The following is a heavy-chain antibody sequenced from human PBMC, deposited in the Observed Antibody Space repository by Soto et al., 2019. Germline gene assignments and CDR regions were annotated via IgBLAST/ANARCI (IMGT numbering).Heavy chain of an antibody. CDR1: GFTFSSYA. CDR3: ANGLVGSSDSFGLDV. CDR2: ISGSGGST. V-gene: IGHV3-23*01. J-gene: IGHJ6*02. Sequence: GGSLRLSCAASGFTFSSYAMSWVRQAPGKGLEWVSAISGSGGSTFYADSVRGRFIISRDNSKNRLYLQMNSLRAEDTAVYYCANGLVGSSDSFGLDVWGQGTPVTVSS. D-gene: IGHD1-26*01.